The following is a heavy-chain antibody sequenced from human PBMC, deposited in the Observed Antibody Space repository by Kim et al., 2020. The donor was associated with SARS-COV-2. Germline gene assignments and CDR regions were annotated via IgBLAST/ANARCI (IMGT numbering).Heavy chain of an antibody. J-gene: IGHJ4*02. CDR2: IHNDGGVT. V-gene: IGHV3-74*01. CDR1: GFTFSDYS. D-gene: IGHD3-22*01. CDR3: TTLTVVTGRPNY. Sequence: GGSLRLSCAASGFTFSDYSMHWVRQAPGKGLVWVSNIHNDGGVTNYADYVKGRITIARDNAKNTVYLQMNSLRAEDTAVYYCTTLTVVTGRPNYWGQGTLVTVSS.